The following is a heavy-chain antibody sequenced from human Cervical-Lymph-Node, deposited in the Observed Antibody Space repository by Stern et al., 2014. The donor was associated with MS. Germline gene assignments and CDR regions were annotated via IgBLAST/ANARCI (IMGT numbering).Heavy chain of an antibody. D-gene: IGHD2-15*01. CDR1: GGTFNVYA. CDR3: ARDGRHRDNYGLDV. CDR2: IIPIFGTA. V-gene: IGHV1-69*01. J-gene: IGHJ6*02. Sequence: QVQLVQSGAEVKQPGSSVKVSCQPSGGTFNVYAINWLRQAPGQGLEWMGGIIPIFGTANYAHKFQGRVTITADESTRTSSMQLSSLRSNDTAVYYCARDGRHRDNYGLDVWGQGTTVIVSS.